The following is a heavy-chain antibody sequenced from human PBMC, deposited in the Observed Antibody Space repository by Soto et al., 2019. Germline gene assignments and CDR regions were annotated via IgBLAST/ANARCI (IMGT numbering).Heavy chain of an antibody. CDR1: GGSISSNTFY. CDR3: ARHGGEGIVITLGEVIPRVAFDS. D-gene: IGHD3-16*01. J-gene: IGHJ4*02. CDR2: IDFSGRT. V-gene: IGHV4-39*01. Sequence: SETLSLTCTVSGGSISSNTFYWGWIRQPPGKGLEWIGNIDFSGRTSYNPSLRSRVTISADASKKQFSLKLTSVTAADTAIYYCARHGGEGIVITLGEVIPRVAFDSWGQGTVVTVSS.